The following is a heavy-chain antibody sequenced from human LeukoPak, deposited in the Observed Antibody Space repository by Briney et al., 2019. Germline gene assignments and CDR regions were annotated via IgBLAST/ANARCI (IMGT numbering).Heavy chain of an antibody. D-gene: IGHD3-10*02. Sequence: GESLKISCMGSGYIFSSKWIGWVRQLPGKGVGWMGIIYPGDSDTRYSPSFQGQVTISADKFISTAYLQWSSLKASDTAMYYCAGLVVRGVIMHYFDYWGQGSLVTVSS. J-gene: IGHJ4*02. V-gene: IGHV5-51*01. CDR2: IYPGDSDT. CDR1: GYIFSSKW. CDR3: AGLVVRGVIMHYFDY.